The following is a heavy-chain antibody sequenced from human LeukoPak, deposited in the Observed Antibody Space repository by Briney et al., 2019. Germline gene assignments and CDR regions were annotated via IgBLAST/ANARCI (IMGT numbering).Heavy chain of an antibody. V-gene: IGHV3-23*01. CDR3: ARAGNYYGDYDY. J-gene: IGHJ4*02. CDR1: GFTFSNYG. Sequence: GSLRLSCAASGFTFSNYGMHWARQAPGKGLEWVSTISGSGSVTYYADSVKGRSTISRDNSRNTLYLQMNSLRADDTAVYYCARAGNYYGDYDYWGQGTLVTVSS. D-gene: IGHD4-17*01. CDR2: ISGSGSVT.